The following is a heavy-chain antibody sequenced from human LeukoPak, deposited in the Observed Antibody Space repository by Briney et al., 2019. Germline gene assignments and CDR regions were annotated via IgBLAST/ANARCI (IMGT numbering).Heavy chain of an antibody. CDR2: MKPNNGNT. CDR1: GYTFTSSD. V-gene: IGHV1-8*03. CDR3: ARSDFRAWNAFDI. J-gene: IGHJ3*02. D-gene: IGHD3/OR15-3a*01. Sequence: ASVKVSCKASGYTFTSSDINWVRQATGQGLEWMGWMKPNNGNTGYAQKFQGRITITTDTSINTAYMELSSLRSEDTAVYYCARSDFRAWNAFDIWGQGTMVTVSS.